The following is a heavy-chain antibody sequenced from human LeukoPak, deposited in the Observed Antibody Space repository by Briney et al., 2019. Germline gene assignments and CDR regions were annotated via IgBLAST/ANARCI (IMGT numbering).Heavy chain of an antibody. V-gene: IGHV4-59*01. CDR2: SYYSGST. Sequence: SETLSLTCTVSGGSISSYYWSWIRQPPGKGLEWIGYSYYSGSTNYNPSLKSRVTISVDTSKNQFSLKLSSVTAADTAVYYCARDTRYCSSTSCFPYNWFDPWGQGTLVTVSS. D-gene: IGHD2-2*01. CDR3: ARDTRYCSSTSCFPYNWFDP. J-gene: IGHJ5*02. CDR1: GGSISSYY.